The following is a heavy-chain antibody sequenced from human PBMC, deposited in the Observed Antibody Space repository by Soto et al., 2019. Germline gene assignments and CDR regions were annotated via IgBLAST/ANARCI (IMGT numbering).Heavy chain of an antibody. V-gene: IGHV4-31*03. J-gene: IGHJ4*02. CDR2: IYYSGST. CDR1: GGSISSGGYY. Sequence: QVQLQESGPGLVKPSQTLSLTCTVSGGSISSGGYYWSWIRQHPGKGLEWIGYIYYSGSTYYNPYLKSRVTISVDTSKNQFSLKLSSVTAADTAVYYCARVKVVSGEYCGGDCHDGWAKFFDYWGQGTLVTVSS. CDR3: ARVKVVSGEYCGGDCHDGWAKFFDY. D-gene: IGHD2-21*02.